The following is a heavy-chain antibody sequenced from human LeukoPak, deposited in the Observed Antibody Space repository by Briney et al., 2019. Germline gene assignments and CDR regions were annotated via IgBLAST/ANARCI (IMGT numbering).Heavy chain of an antibody. CDR2: ISSSSSYI. CDR1: GFTFSSYS. V-gene: IGHV3-21*01. Sequence: PGGSLRLSCAASGFTFSSYSMNWVRQAPGKGLEWVSSISSSSSYIYYADSVKGRFTISRDNAKNSLYLQMNSLRAEDTAVYYCARTPTMIVSFFDYWGQGTLVTVSS. J-gene: IGHJ4*02. D-gene: IGHD3-22*01. CDR3: ARTPTMIVSFFDY.